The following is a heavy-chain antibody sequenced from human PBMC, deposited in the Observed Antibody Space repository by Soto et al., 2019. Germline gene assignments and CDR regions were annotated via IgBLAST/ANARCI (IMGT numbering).Heavy chain of an antibody. D-gene: IGHD6-19*01. Sequence: EVQLVESGGGLVQPGRSLRLSCAASGFTFDDYAMHWVRQAPGKGLEWVSGISWNSGSIGYAYSVKGRFTISRDNAKNSLYLQMNSLRAEDTALYYCAKDGKYSSGWYTSWGGWFDPWGQGTLVTVSS. CDR2: ISWNSGSI. J-gene: IGHJ5*02. V-gene: IGHV3-9*01. CDR3: AKDGKYSSGWYTSWGGWFDP. CDR1: GFTFDDYA.